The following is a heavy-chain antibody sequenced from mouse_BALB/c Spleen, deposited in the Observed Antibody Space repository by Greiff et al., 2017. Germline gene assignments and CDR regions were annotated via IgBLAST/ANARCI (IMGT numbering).Heavy chain of an antibody. Sequence: VHLHESFSYLLKPGASFKLSFTSSGFNIKYTYMHWVNQIPEQFLDFILRIDPANGNTKYDPKFQGKATITADTSSNTAYLQLSSLTSEDTAVYYCARYGYLRYFDYWGQGTNITVYS. CDR3: ARYGYLRYFDY. CDR1: GFNIKYTY. J-gene: IGHJ2*01. V-gene: IGHV14-3*02. D-gene: IGHD1-1*01. CDR2: IDPANGNT.